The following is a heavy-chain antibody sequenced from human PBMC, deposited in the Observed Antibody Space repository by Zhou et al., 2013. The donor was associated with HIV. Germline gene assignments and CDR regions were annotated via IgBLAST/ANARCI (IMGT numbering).Heavy chain of an antibody. V-gene: IGHV4-38-2*01. CDR1: DYSISSGYY. CDR2: IYHSGST. Sequence: QVQLQESGPGLVKPSETLSLTCGVSDYSISSGYYWGWIRQPPGRGLEWIGSIYHSGSTYYNPSLKSRVTISIDTSKNQFSLKLSSVTAADTAMYYCVRWFGQLFYYGMDVWGQGTTVTVSS. D-gene: IGHD3-10*01. CDR3: VRWFGQLFYYGMDV. J-gene: IGHJ6*02.